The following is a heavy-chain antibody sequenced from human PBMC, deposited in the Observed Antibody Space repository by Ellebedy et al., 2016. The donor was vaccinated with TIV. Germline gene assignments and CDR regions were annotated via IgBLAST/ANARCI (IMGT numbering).Heavy chain of an antibody. CDR1: GFTFSSYA. J-gene: IGHJ6*04. CDR2: ISYDGSNK. V-gene: IGHV3-30*04. CDR3: AKDGSPTLRYYDSSGFDV. Sequence: GGSLRLXXAASGFTFSSYAMHWVRQAPGKGLEWVAVISYDGSNKYYADSVKGRFTISRDNSKNTLYLQMNSLRAEDTAVYYCAKDGSPTLRYYDSSGFDVWGKGTTVTVSS. D-gene: IGHD3-22*01.